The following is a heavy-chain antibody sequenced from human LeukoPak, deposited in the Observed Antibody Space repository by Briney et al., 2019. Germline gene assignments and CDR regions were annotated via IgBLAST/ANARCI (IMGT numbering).Heavy chain of an antibody. D-gene: IGHD6-19*01. Sequence: GGSLRLSCAASGFTFSSYSMNWVRQAPGKGLEWVSYISSSSSTIYYADSVKGRFTISRDNAKNSLYLQMNSLRDEDTAVYYCASVFGSGWLVPGAFDIWGQGTMVTVSS. CDR2: ISSSSSTI. J-gene: IGHJ3*02. CDR1: GFTFSSYS. V-gene: IGHV3-48*02. CDR3: ASVFGSGWLVPGAFDI.